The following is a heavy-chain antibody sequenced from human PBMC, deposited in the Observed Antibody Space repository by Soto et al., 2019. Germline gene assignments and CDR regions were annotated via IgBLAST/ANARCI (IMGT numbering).Heavy chain of an antibody. CDR2: IWYDGSNK. V-gene: IGHV3-33*01. Sequence: GGSLRLSCAASGFTFSSYGMHWVRQAPGKGLEWVAVIWYDGSNKYYADSVKGRFTISRDNSKNTLYLQMNSLRAEDTAVYYCARESRMVRGVPKNGNWFDPWGQGTLVTVSS. D-gene: IGHD3-10*01. CDR1: GFTFSSYG. J-gene: IGHJ5*02. CDR3: ARESRMVRGVPKNGNWFDP.